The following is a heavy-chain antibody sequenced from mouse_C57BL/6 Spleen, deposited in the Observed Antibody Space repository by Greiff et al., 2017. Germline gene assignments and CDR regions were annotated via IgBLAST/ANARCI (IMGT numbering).Heavy chain of an antibody. CDR3: AREGLDGSSYFDV. CDR2: ISYDGSN. V-gene: IGHV3-6*01. D-gene: IGHD1-1*01. Sequence: EVKLVESGPGLVKPSQSLSLTCSVTGYSITSGYYWNWIRQFPGNKLEWMGYISYDGSNNYNPSLKNRISITRDTSKNQFFLKLNSVTTEDTATYYGAREGLDGSSYFDVWGTGTTVTVSS. CDR1: GYSITSGYY. J-gene: IGHJ1*03.